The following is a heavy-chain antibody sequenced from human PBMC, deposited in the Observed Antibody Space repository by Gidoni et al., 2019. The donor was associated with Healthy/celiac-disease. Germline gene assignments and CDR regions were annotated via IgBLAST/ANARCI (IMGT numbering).Heavy chain of an antibody. CDR2: ISAYNGNT. J-gene: IGHJ4*02. V-gene: IGHV1-18*01. CDR3: ARDPDRYNWNGYYFDY. D-gene: IGHD1-20*01. Sequence: QVQLVQSGAEVKKPGASVKVSCKASGYTFTSDGISWVRQAPGQGLEWMGWISAYNGNTNDAQKLQGRVTTTTDTSTSTAYMELRSLRSDDTAVYYCARDPDRYNWNGYYFDYWGQGTLVTVSS. CDR1: GYTFTSDG.